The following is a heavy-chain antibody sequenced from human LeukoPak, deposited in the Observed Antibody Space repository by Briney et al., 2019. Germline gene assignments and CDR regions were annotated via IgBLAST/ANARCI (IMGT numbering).Heavy chain of an antibody. CDR3: ARGGGPTGYSSGWPHYFDY. D-gene: IGHD6-19*01. CDR2: IYSGGST. V-gene: IGHV3-66*01. Sequence: GGSLRLSCAASGFTVSSNYMSWARQAPGKGLEWVSVIYSGGSTYYADSVKGRFTISRDNAKNSLYLQMNSLRAEDTAVYYCARGGGPTGYSSGWPHYFDYWGQGTLVTVSS. J-gene: IGHJ4*02. CDR1: GFTVSSNY.